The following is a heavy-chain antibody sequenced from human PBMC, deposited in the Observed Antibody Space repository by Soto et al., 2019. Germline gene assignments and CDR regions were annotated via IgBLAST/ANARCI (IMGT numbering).Heavy chain of an antibody. D-gene: IGHD3-10*01. V-gene: IGHV3-30-3*01. Sequence: QVQLVESGGGVVQPGRSLRLSCAASGFTFSSYAMHWVRQAPGKGLEWVAVISYDGSNKYYADSVKGRFTISRDNSKNTLYLQMNSLRAEDTAVYYCARGGRGHPTPFDYWGQGTLVTVSS. CDR2: ISYDGSNK. CDR1: GFTFSSYA. J-gene: IGHJ4*02. CDR3: ARGGRGHPTPFDY.